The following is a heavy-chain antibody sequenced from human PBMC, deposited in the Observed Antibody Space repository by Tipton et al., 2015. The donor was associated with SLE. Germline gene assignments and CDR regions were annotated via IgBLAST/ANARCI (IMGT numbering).Heavy chain of an antibody. CDR2: IYYSGST. CDR3: AREVGSRGSNWFDP. J-gene: IGHJ5*02. V-gene: IGHV4-39*07. CDR1: GGSISSSSYY. Sequence: TLSLTCTVSGGSISSSSYYWGWIRQPPGKGLEWIGSIYYSGSTYYNPSLKSRVTISVDTSKNQFSLKLSSVTAADTAVYYCAREVGSRGSNWFDPWGQGTLVTVSS. D-gene: IGHD3-22*01.